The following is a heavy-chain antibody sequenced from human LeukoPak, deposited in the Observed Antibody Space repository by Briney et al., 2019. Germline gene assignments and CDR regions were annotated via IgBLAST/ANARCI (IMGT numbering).Heavy chain of an antibody. CDR3: ARAAGDYGDYDYFYYMDV. D-gene: IGHD4-17*01. J-gene: IGHJ6*03. CDR2: INPTSGGT. V-gene: IGHV1-2*02. Sequence: ASVKVSCKASGYTFTGYYMHWVRQAPGQGLEWMGWINPTSGGTKYAQKLQGRVTMTRDTSISTAYMELNTLRSDDTAMYYCARAAGDYGDYDYFYYMDVWGKGTTVTISS. CDR1: GYTFTGYY.